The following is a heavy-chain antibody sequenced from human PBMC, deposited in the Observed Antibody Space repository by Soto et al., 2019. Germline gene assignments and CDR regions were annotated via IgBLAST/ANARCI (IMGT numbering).Heavy chain of an antibody. D-gene: IGHD6-6*01. CDR2: INPNSGGT. J-gene: IGHJ6*02. CDR3: ARERSYSSSRMDV. Sequence: ASVKVSCKASGYTFTGYYMHWVRQAPGQGLEWMGWINPNSGGTNYAQKFQGWVTMTRDTSISTAYMELSRLRSDDTAVYYCARERSYSSSRMDVWRQRTTVTVSS. V-gene: IGHV1-2*04. CDR1: GYTFTGYY.